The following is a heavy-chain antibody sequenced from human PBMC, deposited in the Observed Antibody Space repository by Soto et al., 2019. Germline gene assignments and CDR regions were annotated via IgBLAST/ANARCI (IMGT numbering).Heavy chain of an antibody. V-gene: IGHV1-2*02. CDR2: INPNSGGT. CDR1: GYTFTGYY. CDR3: AREDVTMVRGVIIYYYGMDV. J-gene: IGHJ6*02. D-gene: IGHD3-10*01. Sequence: GASVKVSCKASGYTFTGYYMHWVRQAPGQGLEWMGWINPNSGGTNYAQKFQGRVTMTRDTSISTAYMELSRLRSDDTAVYYCAREDVTMVRGVIIYYYGMDVWGQGTTVTDSS.